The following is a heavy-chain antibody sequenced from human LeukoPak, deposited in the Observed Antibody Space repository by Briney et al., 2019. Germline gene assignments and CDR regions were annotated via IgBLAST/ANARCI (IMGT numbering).Heavy chain of an antibody. Sequence: SETLSLTCTVSGGSVSSGSYYWSWIRQPPGKGLEWIGYIYCSGSTNYNPSLKSRVTISVDTSKNQFSLKLSSVTAADTAVYYCARDIGSTIFGVVTNRRFDPWGQGTLVTVSS. CDR1: GGSVSSGSYY. V-gene: IGHV4-61*01. CDR2: IYCSGST. J-gene: IGHJ5*02. CDR3: ARDIGSTIFGVVTNRRFDP. D-gene: IGHD3-3*01.